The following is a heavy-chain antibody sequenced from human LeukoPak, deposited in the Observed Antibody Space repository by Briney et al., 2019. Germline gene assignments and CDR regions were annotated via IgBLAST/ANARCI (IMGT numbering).Heavy chain of an antibody. CDR2: IYYSGST. V-gene: IGHV4-59*01. CDR3: ARGLVGCHPFDY. Sequence: PSETLSLTCTVSGGSISSYYWSWIRQPPGKGLEWIGYIYYSGSTNYNPSLKSRVTISVDTSKNQFSLKLSSVTAADTAVYYCARGLVGCHPFDYWGQGTLVTVSS. CDR1: GGSISSYY. D-gene: IGHD6-19*01. J-gene: IGHJ4*02.